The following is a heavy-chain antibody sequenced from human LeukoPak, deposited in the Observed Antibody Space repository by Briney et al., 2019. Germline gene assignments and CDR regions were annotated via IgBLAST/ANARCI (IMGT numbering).Heavy chain of an antibody. CDR1: GGSISSSSYY. CDR3: ARLPNQEYSSSVNWFDP. CDR2: IYYSGST. J-gene: IGHJ5*02. V-gene: IGHV4-39*01. Sequence: SETLSLTCTVSGGSISSSSYYWGWIRQPPGKGLEWIGSIYYSGSTYYNPSLKGRVTISVDTSKNQFSLKLSSVTAADTAVYYCARLPNQEYSSSVNWFDPWGQGTLVTVSS. D-gene: IGHD6-13*01.